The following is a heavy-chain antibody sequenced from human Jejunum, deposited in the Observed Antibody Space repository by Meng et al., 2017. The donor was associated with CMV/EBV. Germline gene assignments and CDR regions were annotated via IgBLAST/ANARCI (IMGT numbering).Heavy chain of an antibody. Sequence: QITLKESGPTLVQPPPTLTLTCTFSGFSVTTSGVAVGWIRQPPGKALEWLALIYWDDDTRYSPSLKSRLTITKDSSKSQVVLTMTNMGPVDTATYYCAHRPSGYGGDFWFHWGQGTLVTVSS. D-gene: IGHD2-21*01. CDR3: AHRPSGYGGDFWFH. CDR2: IYWDDDT. CDR1: GFSVTTSGVA. J-gene: IGHJ4*02. V-gene: IGHV2-5*02.